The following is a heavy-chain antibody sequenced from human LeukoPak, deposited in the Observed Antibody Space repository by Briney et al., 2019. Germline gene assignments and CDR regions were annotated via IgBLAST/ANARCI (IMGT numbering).Heavy chain of an antibody. J-gene: IGHJ6*03. CDR1: GYTFTGYY. D-gene: IGHD6-6*01. CDR3: ARALRIAARPGGYVSGRHYYYYYMDV. CDR2: INPNSGGT. Sequence: ASVKVSCKASGYTFTGYYMHWVRQAPGQGLEWMGWINPNSGGTNYAQKFQGRVTMTRDTSISTAYMELSSLRSEDTAVYYCARALRIAARPGGYVSGRHYYYYYMDVWGKGTTVTVSS. V-gene: IGHV1-2*02.